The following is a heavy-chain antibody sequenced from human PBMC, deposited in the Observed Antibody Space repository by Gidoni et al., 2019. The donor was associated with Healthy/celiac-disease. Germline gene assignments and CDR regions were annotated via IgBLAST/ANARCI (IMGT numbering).Heavy chain of an antibody. CDR2: ISSSGSTI. D-gene: IGHD3-22*01. V-gene: IGHV3-11*01. CDR3: ARDVPYYYDSSGCVGY. Sequence: QVQLVESGGGSVKPGGSLTPSRAASGFTFSDYYMSWIRQAPGKGLEWVAYISSSGSTIYYADSVKGRFTISRDNAKNSLYLQMNSLRAEDTAVYYCARDVPYYYDSSGCVGYWGQGTLVTVSS. J-gene: IGHJ4*02. CDR1: GFTFSDYY.